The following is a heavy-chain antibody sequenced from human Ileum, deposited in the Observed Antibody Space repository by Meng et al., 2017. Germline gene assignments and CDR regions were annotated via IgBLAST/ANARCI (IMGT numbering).Heavy chain of an antibody. J-gene: IGHJ4*02. CDR1: GFIFSSYD. CDR3: ARRTQSTGTALGY. D-gene: IGHD1-1*01. Sequence: QVQLVQSGPEGKKPGASVTVSCKASGFIFSSYDINWVRQAPRQGLEWMGWMNPNSGNTGFAQKFQDRITMTRDTSINTAYMEPSSLTSEDTAVYYCARRTQSTGTALGYWGQGTLVTVSS. CDR2: MNPNSGNT. V-gene: IGHV1-8*01.